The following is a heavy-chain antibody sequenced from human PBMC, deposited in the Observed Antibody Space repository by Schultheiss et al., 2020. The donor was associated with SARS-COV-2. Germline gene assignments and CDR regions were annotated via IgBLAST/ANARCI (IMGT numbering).Heavy chain of an antibody. V-gene: IGHV4-59*01. D-gene: IGHD5-18*01. Sequence: SETLSLTCTVSGGSISSYYWNWMRQPPGRGLEWVGYIGYSGRTTYNPSVKSRVTISVDTSKNQFSLKLSSVTAADTAVYYCARKAGYGTFDYWGQGTLVTVSS. CDR1: GGSISSYY. CDR2: IGYSGRT. CDR3: ARKAGYGTFDY. J-gene: IGHJ4*02.